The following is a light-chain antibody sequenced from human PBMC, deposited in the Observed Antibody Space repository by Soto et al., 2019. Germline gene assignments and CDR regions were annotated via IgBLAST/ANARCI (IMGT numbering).Light chain of an antibody. Sequence: DIQMTQSPSTLSASVGDRVTITCRASQSISSWLAWYQQKPGKAPKLLIYDASSLESGVPSRFSGSGSGTEFTLTISSLQPDDFETYYCQQYNSYWRKFGQGTKVDIX. CDR2: DAS. CDR1: QSISSW. J-gene: IGKJ1*01. CDR3: QQYNSYWRK. V-gene: IGKV1-5*01.